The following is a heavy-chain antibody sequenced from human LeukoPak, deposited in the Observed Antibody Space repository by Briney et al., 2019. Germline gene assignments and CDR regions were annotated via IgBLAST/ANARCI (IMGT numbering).Heavy chain of an antibody. J-gene: IGHJ6*02. Sequence: ASVKVSCKASGGTFSSYTISWVRQAPGQGLEWMGGIIPIFGTANYAQKFQGRVTITADESTSTAYMELSSLRSEDTAVYYCAVNYYDSSGYFTAYYYYGMDVWGQGTTVTVSS. CDR1: GGTFSSYT. D-gene: IGHD3-22*01. CDR3: AVNYYDSSGYFTAYYYYGMDV. CDR2: IIPIFGTA. V-gene: IGHV1-69*13.